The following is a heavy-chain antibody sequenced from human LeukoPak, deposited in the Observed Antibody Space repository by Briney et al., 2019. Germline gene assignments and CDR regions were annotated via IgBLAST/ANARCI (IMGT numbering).Heavy chain of an antibody. D-gene: IGHD6-19*01. J-gene: IGHJ4*02. CDR1: GGSISSYY. CDR3: ARDLGYSSGWYDY. V-gene: IGHV4-59*01. Sequence: TSETLSLICTVSGGSISSYYWSWIRQPPGKGLEWIGYIYYRGSTNCNPSLKSRVTISVDTSKNQFSLKLSSVTAADTAVYYCARDLGYSSGWYDYWGQGTLVTVSS. CDR2: IYYRGST.